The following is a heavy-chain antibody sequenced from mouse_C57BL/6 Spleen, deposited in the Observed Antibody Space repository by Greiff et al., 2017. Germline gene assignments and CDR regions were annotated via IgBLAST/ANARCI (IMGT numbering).Heavy chain of an antibody. J-gene: IGHJ4*01. Sequence: VHLQQSGAELLRPGASVTLSCKASGYTFTDYEMHWVKQTPVHGLEWIGAIDPETGGTASNQKFKGKAILTADKSSSTAYMELRSLTSEDSAVYYCTRYPITTVVDYYAMDYWGQGTSVTVSS. V-gene: IGHV1-15*01. CDR1: GYTFTDYE. CDR3: TRYPITTVVDYYAMDY. D-gene: IGHD1-1*01. CDR2: IDPETGGT.